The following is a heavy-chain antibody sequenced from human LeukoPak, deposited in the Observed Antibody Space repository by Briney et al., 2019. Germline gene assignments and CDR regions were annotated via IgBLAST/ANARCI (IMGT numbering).Heavy chain of an antibody. CDR1: GFTFSSYW. Sequence: PGGSLRLSCAASGFTFSSYWMSWVRQAPGKGLEWVANIKQDGSEKYYVDSVKGRFTISRDNAKNSLYLQMNSLRAEDTAVYYCARDDYDILTGSYYCYGMDVWGQGTTVTVSS. V-gene: IGHV3-7*01. CDR2: IKQDGSEK. J-gene: IGHJ6*02. CDR3: ARDDYDILTGSYYCYGMDV. D-gene: IGHD3-9*01.